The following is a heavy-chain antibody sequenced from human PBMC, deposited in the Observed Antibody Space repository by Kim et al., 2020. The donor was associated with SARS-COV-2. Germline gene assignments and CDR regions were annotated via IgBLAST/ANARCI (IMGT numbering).Heavy chain of an antibody. CDR3: VRGGEGLPTAFDNWFDP. J-gene: IGHJ5*02. Sequence: VKGRFTISRDNAKNTLHLQMKSLTAEDTAVYYCVRGGEGLPTAFDNWFDPWGQGTLVIVSS. D-gene: IGHD3-3*01. V-gene: IGHV3-74*01.